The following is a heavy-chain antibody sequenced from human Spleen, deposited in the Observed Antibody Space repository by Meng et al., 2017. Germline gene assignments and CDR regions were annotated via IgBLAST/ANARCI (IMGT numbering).Heavy chain of an antibody. CDR2: ISPSNGNT. CDR1: GYSFVSDE. J-gene: IGHJ5*02. Sequence: QVQLLQLGAEVKKPGDSVTVAGKASGYSFVSDEIIWVRQAPGQGLEWMGWISPSNGNTNDAEKLQGRVTMTTDTSTSTAYMELRSLISDDTAIYYCARIEGGGAGRLGWFDPWGQGTLVTVSS. CDR3: ARIEGGGAGRLGWFDP. D-gene: IGHD2-21*01. V-gene: IGHV1-18*01.